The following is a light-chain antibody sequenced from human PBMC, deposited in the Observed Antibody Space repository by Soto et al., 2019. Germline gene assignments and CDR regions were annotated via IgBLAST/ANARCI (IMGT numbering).Light chain of an antibody. CDR3: LQDYNYPRT. V-gene: IGKV1-6*01. J-gene: IGKJ1*01. CDR2: GVA. Sequence: AIQLTQSPSSLSASVGDRVTITCRASQGISNDLHWFQQRPGEAPRLLILGVASVEIGVPSRFSGSGSGTEFTLTINGLQPEDFATYHCLQDYNYPRTFGQGTKVEVK. CDR1: QGISND.